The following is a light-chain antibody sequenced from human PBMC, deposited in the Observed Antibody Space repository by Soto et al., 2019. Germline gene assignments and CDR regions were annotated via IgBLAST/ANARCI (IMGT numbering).Light chain of an antibody. CDR2: KAS. V-gene: IGKV1-5*03. J-gene: IGKJ4*01. Sequence: DIQMTQSPSTLSASVGDRVTTTCRASQSISSWLAWYQQKPGKAPKLLIYKASSLESGVPSRFSGSGSGTEFTLTISSLQPDDFATYYCQQYNSYPTFGGGTKVEIK. CDR1: QSISSW. CDR3: QQYNSYPT.